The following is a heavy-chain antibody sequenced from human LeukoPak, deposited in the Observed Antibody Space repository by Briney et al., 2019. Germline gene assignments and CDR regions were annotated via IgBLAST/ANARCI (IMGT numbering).Heavy chain of an antibody. V-gene: IGHV1-69*13. Sequence: GASAKVSCKASGGTFSSYAISWVRQAPGQGLEWMGGIIPIFGTAKYAQKFQGRVTITADESTSTAYMDLSSLRSEDTAVYYCARVVRGNWNDVVNYGMDVWGQGTTVTVSS. CDR3: ARVVRGNWNDVVNYGMDV. CDR2: IIPIFGTA. D-gene: IGHD1-1*01. J-gene: IGHJ6*02. CDR1: GGTFSSYA.